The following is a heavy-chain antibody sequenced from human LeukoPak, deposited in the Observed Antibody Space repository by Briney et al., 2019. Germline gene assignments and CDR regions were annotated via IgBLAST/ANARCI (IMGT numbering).Heavy chain of an antibody. J-gene: IGHJ4*02. CDR2: ISGSGGST. V-gene: IGHV3-23*01. Sequence: GGSLRLSCAASGFTFSDFYMSWVRQAPGKGLEWVSAISGSGGSTYYADSVKGRFTISRDNSKNTLYLQMNSLRAEDTAVYYCAKALVTPGGGYWGQGTLVTVSS. D-gene: IGHD3-16*02. CDR1: GFTFSDFY. CDR3: AKALVTPGGGY.